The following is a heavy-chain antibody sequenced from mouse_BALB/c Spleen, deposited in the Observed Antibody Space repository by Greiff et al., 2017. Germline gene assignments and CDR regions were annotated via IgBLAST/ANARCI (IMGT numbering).Heavy chain of an antibody. CDR3: SDYEEDAMDY. V-gene: IGHV14-3*02. CDR1: GFNIKDTY. D-gene: IGHD2-4*01. Sequence: VQLKESGAELVKPGASVKLSCTASGFNIKDTYMHWVKQRPEQGLEWIGRIDPANGNTKYDPKFQGKATITADTSSNTAYLQLSSLTSEDTAVYYCSDYEEDAMDYWGQGTSVTVSS. CDR2: IDPANGNT. J-gene: IGHJ4*01.